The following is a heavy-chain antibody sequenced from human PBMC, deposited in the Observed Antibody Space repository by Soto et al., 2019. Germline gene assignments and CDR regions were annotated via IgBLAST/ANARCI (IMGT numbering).Heavy chain of an antibody. CDR1: GGSFSGYY. V-gene: IGHV4-34*01. D-gene: IGHD3-3*01. J-gene: IGHJ5*02. Sequence: SESLSLTCAVYGGSFSGYYWSWIRQPPGKGLEWIGEINHSGSTNYNPSLKSRVTISVDTSKNQFSLKLSSVTAADTAVYYCASQYDFWSGYYSAWGQGTLVTVSS. CDR3: ASQYDFWSGYYSA. CDR2: INHSGST.